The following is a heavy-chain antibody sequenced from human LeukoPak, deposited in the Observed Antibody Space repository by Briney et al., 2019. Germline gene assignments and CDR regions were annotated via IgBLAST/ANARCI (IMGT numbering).Heavy chain of an antibody. D-gene: IGHD6-13*01. J-gene: IGHJ6*03. CDR3: AREGAAAGIGSSYYYYYMDV. CDR2: IYYSGST. V-gene: IGHV4-59*01. Sequence: SETLSLTCTVSGGFISSYYWSWIRQPPGKGLEWIGYIYYSGSTNYNPSLKSRVTISVDTSKNQFSLKLSSVTAADTAVYYCAREGAAAGIGSSYYYYYMDVWGKGTTVTVSS. CDR1: GGFISSYY.